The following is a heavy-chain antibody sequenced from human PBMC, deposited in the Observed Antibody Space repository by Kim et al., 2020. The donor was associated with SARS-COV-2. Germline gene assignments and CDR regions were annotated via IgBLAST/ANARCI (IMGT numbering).Heavy chain of an antibody. Sequence: ATSGKARFTTPSDNAKDTLYLQMNSLRAEDTAVYYCAKDLGGSYPLGMDVWGQGTTVTVSS. D-gene: IGHD1-26*01. CDR3: AKDLGGSYPLGMDV. J-gene: IGHJ6*02. V-gene: IGHV3-23*01.